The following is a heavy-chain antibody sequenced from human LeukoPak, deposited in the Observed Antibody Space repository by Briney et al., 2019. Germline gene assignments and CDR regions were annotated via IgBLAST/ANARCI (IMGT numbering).Heavy chain of an antibody. J-gene: IGHJ4*02. V-gene: IGHV4-34*01. CDR3: ARGPPLIGITILGGGQYYFDY. D-gene: IGHD3-3*01. Sequence: PSETLSLTCAVYGGSFSGYYWSWIRQPPGKGLEWIGEINHSGSTNYNPSLKSRVTISVDTSKNQFSLKLSSVTAADTAVYYCARGPPLIGITILGGGQYYFDYWGQGTLVTVSS. CDR2: INHSGST. CDR1: GGSFSGYY.